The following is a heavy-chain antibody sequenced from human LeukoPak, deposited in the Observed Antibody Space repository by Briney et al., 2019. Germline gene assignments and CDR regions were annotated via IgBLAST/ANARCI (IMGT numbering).Heavy chain of an antibody. CDR1: GYSFTAFY. V-gene: IGHV1-2*02. Sequence: ASVKVSCKTSGYSFTAFYIHWVRQAPGQGLEWMRWIHPRRGDTNYAQKFQGSVTMTRDTSITTAYMELSSLRSDDTAVYYCASLGATTIHYYGMDVWGQGTTVTVSS. D-gene: IGHD1-26*01. CDR2: IHPRRGDT. CDR3: ASLGATTIHYYGMDV. J-gene: IGHJ6*02.